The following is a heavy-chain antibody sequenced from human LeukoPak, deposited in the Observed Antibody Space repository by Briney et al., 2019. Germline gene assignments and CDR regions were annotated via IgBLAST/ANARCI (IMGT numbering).Heavy chain of an antibody. Sequence: GRSLRLSCAASGFTFSSYAMHWVRQAPGKGLEWVAVISYDGSNKYYADSVKGRFTISRDNSKNTLYLQMNSLRAEDTAVYYCARDQGLYVTTLDRANWFDPWGQGTLVTVSS. CDR3: ARDQGLYVTTLDRANWFDP. V-gene: IGHV3-30-3*01. CDR2: ISYDGSNK. J-gene: IGHJ5*02. CDR1: GFTFSSYA. D-gene: IGHD4-17*01.